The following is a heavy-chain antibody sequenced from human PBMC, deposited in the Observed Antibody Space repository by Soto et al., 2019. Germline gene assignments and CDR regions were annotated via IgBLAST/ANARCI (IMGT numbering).Heavy chain of an antibody. D-gene: IGHD6-13*01. CDR1: GGTFSIYD. V-gene: IGHV1-69*01. J-gene: IGHJ4*02. Sequence: SVKVSCKTSGGTFSIYDISWVRQAPGQGLEWMGGIIPIFGTANYAQKFQGRVTITADESTSTAYMELSSLRSEDTAVYYCAREGYSSSWPNYFDYWGQGTLVTVSS. CDR2: IIPIFGTA. CDR3: AREGYSSSWPNYFDY.